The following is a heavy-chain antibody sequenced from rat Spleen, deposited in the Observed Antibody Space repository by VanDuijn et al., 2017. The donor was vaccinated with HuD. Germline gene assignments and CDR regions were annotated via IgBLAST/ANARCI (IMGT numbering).Heavy chain of an antibody. Sequence: QVQLKESGPGLVQPSQTLSLTCTVSGFSLSNYAVNWVRQPPGKGLEWMGVIWKTGGTRYNSALKSRLSISRDTSKSQVFLKMDSLQTEDTAMYFCARWKYTTDWFAYWGQGTLVTVSS. CDR1: GFSLSNYA. V-gene: IGHV2-13*01. CDR3: ARWKYTTDWFAY. CDR2: IWKTGGT. J-gene: IGHJ3*01. D-gene: IGHD1-6*01.